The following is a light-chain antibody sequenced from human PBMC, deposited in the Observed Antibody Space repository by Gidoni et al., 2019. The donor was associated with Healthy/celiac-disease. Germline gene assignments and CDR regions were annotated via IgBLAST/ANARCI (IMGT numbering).Light chain of an antibody. Sequence: IEMSQSRSSLSASVGDRVTIPCRASQSVSSYLNWYQQKPGKTPTLLIFAASMLKSGVPSRFSGSGSGTDFTLTISSLQPEDFATYYCQQSYSTPLWTFGQGTKVEIK. CDR1: QSVSSY. CDR3: QQSYSTPLWT. V-gene: IGKV1-39*01. J-gene: IGKJ1*01. CDR2: AAS.